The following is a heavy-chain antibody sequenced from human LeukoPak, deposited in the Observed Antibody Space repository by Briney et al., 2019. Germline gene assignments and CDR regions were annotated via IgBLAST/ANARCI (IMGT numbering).Heavy chain of an antibody. CDR2: IYYSGST. CDR3: ARQRGETVAGTRWFDP. CDR1: GGSFSVYY. J-gene: IGHJ5*02. D-gene: IGHD6-19*01. V-gene: IGHV4-59*08. Sequence: SETLSLTCAVYGGSFSVYYWSWIRQPPGKGLEWIGYIYYSGSTNYNPSLKSRVTISVDTSKNQFSLKLSSVTAADTAVYYCARQRGETVAGTRWFDPWGQGTLVTVSS.